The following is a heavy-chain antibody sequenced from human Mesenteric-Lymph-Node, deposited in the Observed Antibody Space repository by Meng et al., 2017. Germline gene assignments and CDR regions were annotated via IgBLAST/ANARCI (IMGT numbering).Heavy chain of an antibody. CDR3: ASQVEMASIFDN. D-gene: IGHD5-24*01. J-gene: IGHJ4*02. CDR1: GVSMIRTSHY. Sequence: QLQLQESGPGLVKPLETLSFSCSVSGVSMIRTSHYWGWFRQPPGKGLEWIGSVYYSGSTFTNPSLESRVTMSVDTSKNQIYLSLTSVTAGDTAVYYCASQVEMASIFDNWGQGTLVTVSS. V-gene: IGHV4-39*01. CDR2: VYYSGST.